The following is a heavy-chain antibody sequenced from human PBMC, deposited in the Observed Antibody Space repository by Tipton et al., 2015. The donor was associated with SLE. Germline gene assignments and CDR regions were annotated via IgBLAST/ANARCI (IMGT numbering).Heavy chain of an antibody. CDR1: GDSITTTNYF. CDR2: IYPTGNS. J-gene: IGHJ2*01. CDR3: GRHRRSVNLPDGYFDL. D-gene: IGHD1-14*01. V-gene: IGHV4-39*07. Sequence: TLSLTCSVSGDSITTTNYFWGWIRQPPGKGLEWLAIIYPTGNSYFNPSLKSRVTIALDTSKNQVSLTLNSVIAADTAVYYCGRHRRSVNLPDGYFDLWGRGTLVTVSS.